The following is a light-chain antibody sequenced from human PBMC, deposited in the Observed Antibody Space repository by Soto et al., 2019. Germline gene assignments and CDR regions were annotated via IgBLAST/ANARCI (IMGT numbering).Light chain of an antibody. CDR1: SSNIGSNT. CDR3: AAWDDSFWG. Sequence: QSVLPQPPSASGSPGQRVTISCSGSSSNIGSNTVNWYQQFPGTAPKLLIYGNDQRPSGVPDRFSGSKSGTSASLAISGLQSEDEADYYCAAWDDSFWGLGGGTK. J-gene: IGLJ3*02. CDR2: GND. V-gene: IGLV1-44*01.